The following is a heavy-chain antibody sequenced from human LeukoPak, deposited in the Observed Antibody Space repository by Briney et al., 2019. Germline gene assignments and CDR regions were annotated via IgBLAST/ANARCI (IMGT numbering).Heavy chain of an antibody. CDR1: GDTFNNYN. CDR3: ATERWLQC. D-gene: IGHD5-24*01. V-gene: IGHV1-69*13. Sequence: SVKVSCKASGDTFNNYNVNWVRQAPGQGLEWMGGITPIFGTANYAQKFQGRVTITAAESTSTAYLELRSLTSEDTAMYFCATERWLQCWGQGTMVTVSS. J-gene: IGHJ3*01. CDR2: ITPIFGTA.